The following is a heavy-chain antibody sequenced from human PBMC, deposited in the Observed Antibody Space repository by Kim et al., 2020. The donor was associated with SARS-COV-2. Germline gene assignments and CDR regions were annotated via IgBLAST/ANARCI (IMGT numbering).Heavy chain of an antibody. D-gene: IGHD5-12*01. CDR2: IIPIFGTA. CDR3: ARGRLSGYDFDY. Sequence: SVKVSCKASGGTFSSYAISWVRQAPGQGLEWMGGIIPIFGTANYAQKFQGRVTITADESTSTAYMELSSLRSEDTAVYYCARGRLSGYDFDYWGQGTLVTVSS. V-gene: IGHV1-69*13. J-gene: IGHJ4*02. CDR1: GGTFSSYA.